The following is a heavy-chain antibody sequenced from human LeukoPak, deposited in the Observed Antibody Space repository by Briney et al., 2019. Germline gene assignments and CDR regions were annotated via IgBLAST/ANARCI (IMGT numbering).Heavy chain of an antibody. CDR2: INSDGRST. J-gene: IGHJ4*02. Sequence: GGSLRLSCAASGFTFSSYWMHWVRHAPGKGLVWVSRINSDGRSTNYADSVKGRFTISRDNSKNTLHLQMNSLRAEDTAVYYCARHSSGYYHYDYWGPGTPVTVAS. CDR3: ARHSSGYYHYDY. V-gene: IGHV3-74*01. CDR1: GFTFSSYW. D-gene: IGHD3-22*01.